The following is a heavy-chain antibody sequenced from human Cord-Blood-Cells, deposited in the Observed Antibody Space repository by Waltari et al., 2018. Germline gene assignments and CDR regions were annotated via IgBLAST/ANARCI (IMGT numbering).Heavy chain of an antibody. J-gene: IGHJ6*02. CDR2: ISYDGSNK. V-gene: IGHV3-30-3*01. Sequence: QVQLVESGGGVVQHGRSLRLSCAASGFTFSSYAMHWVRQAPGKGLEWVAVISYDGSNKYYADSVKGRFTISRDNSKNTLYLQMNSLRAEDTAVYYCARDLLPTIFGVVIPSDYYYGMDVWGQGP. CDR1: GFTFSSYA. CDR3: ARDLLPTIFGVVIPSDYYYGMDV. D-gene: IGHD3-3*01.